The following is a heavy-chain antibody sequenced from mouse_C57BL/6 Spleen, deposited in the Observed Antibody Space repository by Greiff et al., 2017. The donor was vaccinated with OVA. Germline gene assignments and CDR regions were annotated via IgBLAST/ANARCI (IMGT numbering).Heavy chain of an antibody. J-gene: IGHJ4*01. CDR2: VYPYNGGT. CDR1: GFTFTDYY. D-gene: IGHD2-4*01. V-gene: IGHV1-36*01. Sequence: VQLKQSGPVLVKPGPSVKISCKASGFTFTDYYMHWVKQSPGKSLVWIGHVYPYNGGTSYNQKFKGKATETADTTYSTVYLELNIWTYEDSAGYYCARSGDYDYRYGMDYRGQGTSVTVSS. CDR3: ARSGDYDYRYGMDY.